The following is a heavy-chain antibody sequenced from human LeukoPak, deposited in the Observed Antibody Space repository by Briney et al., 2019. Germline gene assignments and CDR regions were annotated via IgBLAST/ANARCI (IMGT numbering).Heavy chain of an antibody. CDR3: ARGGSVFAYFFDY. CDR2: ISGSGGTT. CDR1: GFIFSNYA. V-gene: IGHV3-23*01. J-gene: IGHJ4*02. D-gene: IGHD3-10*01. Sequence: GGCLRLSCAASGFIFSNYAMTWARLTPGKGLECVSAISGSGGTTYYADSVKGRFTISRDSSTNTLYLQLSSLRAEDTAIYYCARGGSVFAYFFDYWGQGTLVTVSS.